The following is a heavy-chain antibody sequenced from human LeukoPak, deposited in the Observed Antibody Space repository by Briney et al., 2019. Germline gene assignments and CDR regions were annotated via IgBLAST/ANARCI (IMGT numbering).Heavy chain of an antibody. J-gene: IGHJ4*02. CDR1: GGSISSSSYY. D-gene: IGHD3-9*01. V-gene: IGHV4-39*01. CDR2: IYYSGST. Sequence: PSETLSLTCTVSGGSISSSSYYWGWIRQPPGKGLEWIGSIYYSGSTYYNPSLKSRVTISVDTSKNQFSLKLSSVTAADTAVYYCARSIGPKSYYDILTGYPRSPFFDYWGQGTLVAVSS. CDR3: ARSIGPKSYYDILTGYPRSPFFDY.